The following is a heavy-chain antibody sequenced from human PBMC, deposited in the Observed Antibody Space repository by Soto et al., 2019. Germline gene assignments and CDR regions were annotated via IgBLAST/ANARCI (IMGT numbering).Heavy chain of an antibody. CDR3: ARVLRRKGGYGMDV. CDR2: IYYSGST. J-gene: IGHJ6*02. CDR1: GGTINSGDYF. D-gene: IGHD3-16*01. Sequence: SETLSLTCSVSGGTINSGDYFWSWIRQPPGKGLEWIGYIYYSGSTYYNPSLKSRVTISVDTSKNQFSLKLSSVTAADTAVYYCARVLRRKGGYGMDVWGQGTTVTVSS. V-gene: IGHV4-30-4*01.